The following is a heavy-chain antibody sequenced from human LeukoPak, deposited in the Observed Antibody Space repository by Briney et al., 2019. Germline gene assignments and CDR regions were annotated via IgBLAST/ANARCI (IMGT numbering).Heavy chain of an antibody. CDR3: ARDLPRVVDAFDI. CDR2: ISSSSSYI. Sequence: PGGSLRLSCAASGFTFSSYSMNWVRQAPGKGLEWVSSISSSSSYIYYADSVKGRFTISRDNAKNSLYLQMNSLRAEDTAVYYCARDLPRVVDAFDIWGQGTMVTVSS. V-gene: IGHV3-21*01. J-gene: IGHJ3*02. CDR1: GFTFSSYS.